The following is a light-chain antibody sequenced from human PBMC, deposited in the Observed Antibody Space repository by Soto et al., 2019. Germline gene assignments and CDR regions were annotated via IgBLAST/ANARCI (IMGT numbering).Light chain of an antibody. V-gene: IGKV3-20*01. J-gene: IGKJ2*01. CDR3: HQYHGPPQT. CDR2: AAS. Sequence: EIVLMQSPGTLSLSPGKRATLSCRASQTMTRAYVAWYQQKPGQAPRLLIYAASYRATGISDEFSGSGSGTDFSLTSSRLEPEDSAVYYCHQYHGPPQTFGQGTKVEIK. CDR1: QTMTRAY.